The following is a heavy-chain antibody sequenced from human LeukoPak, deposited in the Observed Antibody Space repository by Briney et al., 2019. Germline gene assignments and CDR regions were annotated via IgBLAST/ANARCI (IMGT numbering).Heavy chain of an antibody. D-gene: IGHD6-13*01. V-gene: IGHV3-23*01. CDR3: AKDTIAAAFDY. J-gene: IGHJ4*02. Sequence: GGSLRLSFAAPGFPFISYAMSWVRQTPGKGLERVSAISGSGGSTYYADSVKGRFTISRDNSKNTLYLQMNSMRAEDTAVYYCAKDTIAAAFDYWGQGTLVTVSS. CDR1: GFPFISYA. CDR2: ISGSGGST.